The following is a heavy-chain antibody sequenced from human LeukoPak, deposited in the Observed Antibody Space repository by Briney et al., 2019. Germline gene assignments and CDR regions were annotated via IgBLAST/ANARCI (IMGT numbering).Heavy chain of an antibody. CDR1: GFXFDDYA. D-gene: IGHD6-6*01. V-gene: IGHV3-43*02. Sequence: GGSLRLSCAASGFXFDDYAIHWVRQVPGKGLEWVSLISGDGDYTYYADSVKGRFTISRDNSKYSLYLQMNSLRTEDTALYYCAKDMYSSSSSHFDYWGQGTLVTVSS. CDR3: AKDMYSSSSSHFDY. J-gene: IGHJ4*02. CDR2: ISGDGDYT.